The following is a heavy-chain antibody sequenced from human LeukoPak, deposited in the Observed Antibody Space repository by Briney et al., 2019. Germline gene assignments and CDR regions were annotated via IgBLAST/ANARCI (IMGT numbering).Heavy chain of an antibody. CDR1: GFTLGSYC. V-gene: IGHV3-74*01. CDR3: TRGLLGIDY. D-gene: IGHD2-8*02. CDR2: IDTDERST. J-gene: IGHJ4*02. Sequence: GGSLRLSCGASGFTLGSYCMHWVRQAPGKGLVRVSRIDTDERSTNYADSVKGRFTISRDNAKNTPYLQMNSLRAEDTAVYYCTRGLLGIDYWGQGTLVTVSS.